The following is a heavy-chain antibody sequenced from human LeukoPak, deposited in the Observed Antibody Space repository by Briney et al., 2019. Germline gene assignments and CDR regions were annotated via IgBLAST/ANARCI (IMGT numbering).Heavy chain of an antibody. J-gene: IGHJ4*02. CDR3: ARAYAGYTFDY. CDR1: GGSISSYY. D-gene: IGHD5-24*01. V-gene: IGHV4-59*01. CDR2: IYYSGST. Sequence: SETLSLTCTVSGGSISSYYWSWIRQPPGKGLEWIGYIYYSGSTNYNPPLKSRVTISVDTSKNQFSLKLSSVTAADTAVYYCARAYAGYTFDYWGQGTLVTVSS.